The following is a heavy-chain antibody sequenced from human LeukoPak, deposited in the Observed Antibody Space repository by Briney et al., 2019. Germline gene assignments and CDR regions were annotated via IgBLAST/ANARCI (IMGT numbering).Heavy chain of an antibody. Sequence: SETLSLTCSVSGGSISSGMYYWGWIRQPPRKGLEWIGSIYHSGSTFYNSSLKGRVTISVDTTRNQFSLKLSSVTAADTAVYYCARQLTIFGVAPEFDPWGQGTLVTVSS. V-gene: IGHV4-39*01. CDR1: GGSISSGMYY. CDR3: ARQLTIFGVAPEFDP. D-gene: IGHD3-3*01. J-gene: IGHJ5*02. CDR2: IYHSGST.